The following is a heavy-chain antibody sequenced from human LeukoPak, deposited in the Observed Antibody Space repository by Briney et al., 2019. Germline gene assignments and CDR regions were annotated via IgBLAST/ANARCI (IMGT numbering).Heavy chain of an antibody. Sequence: ASVKVSCKASGYTFTGYYMHWVRHAPGQGLEWMGWLNPNSGGTKYAQKFQGRVTMTRDTSISTAYMELSRLRSDDTAVYFCARDLCSNDNCFSGWFDPWGQGTLVTVSS. J-gene: IGHJ5*02. V-gene: IGHV1-2*02. CDR2: LNPNSGGT. D-gene: IGHD2-15*01. CDR1: GYTFTGYY. CDR3: ARDLCSNDNCFSGWFDP.